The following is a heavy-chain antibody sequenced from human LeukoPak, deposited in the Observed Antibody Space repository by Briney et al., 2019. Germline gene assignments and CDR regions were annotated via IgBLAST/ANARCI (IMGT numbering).Heavy chain of an antibody. D-gene: IGHD2-15*01. Sequence: GGSLRLSCAASGFTVISNYMSWVRQAPGKGLEWVSFIYSGGSTYYADSVKGRFTISRDNSKNTLYLQMNSLRAEDTAVYYCAEHLLGYCSGGSCYPSGDYWGQGTLVTVSS. CDR3: AEHLLGYCSGGSCYPSGDY. J-gene: IGHJ4*02. CDR1: GFTVISNY. CDR2: IYSGGST. V-gene: IGHV3-66*01.